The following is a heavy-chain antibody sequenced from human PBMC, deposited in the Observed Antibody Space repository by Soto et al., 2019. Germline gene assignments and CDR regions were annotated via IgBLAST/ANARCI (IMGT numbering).Heavy chain of an antibody. CDR2: ISAYNGNT. J-gene: IGHJ3*02. V-gene: IGHV1-18*01. D-gene: IGHD6-19*01. CDR3: AGGIAVAEAFDI. CDR1: GYTFTSYG. Sequence: ASVKVSCKASGYTFTSYGISWVRQAPGQGLEWMGWISAYNGNTNYAQKLQGSVTMTTDTSTSPAYMELRSLRSDDTAVYYCAGGIAVAEAFDIWGQGTMVTVSS.